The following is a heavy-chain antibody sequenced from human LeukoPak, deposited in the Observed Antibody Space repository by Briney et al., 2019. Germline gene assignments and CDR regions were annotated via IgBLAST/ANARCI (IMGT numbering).Heavy chain of an antibody. V-gene: IGHV4-30-4*08. CDR3: ARDAGYSSGWVDY. CDR1: GGSISSGGYY. J-gene: IGHJ4*02. Sequence: SETLSLTCTVSGGSISSGGYYWSWIRQPPGKGLEWIGYIYYSGSTYYNPSLKSRVTISVDTSKNQFSLKLSSVTAADTAVYYCARDAGYSSGWVDYWGQGTLVTVSS. CDR2: IYYSGST. D-gene: IGHD6-19*01.